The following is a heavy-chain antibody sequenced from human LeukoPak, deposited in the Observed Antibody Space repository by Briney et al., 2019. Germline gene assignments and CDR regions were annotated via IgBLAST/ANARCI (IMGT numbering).Heavy chain of an antibody. D-gene: IGHD5-18*01. J-gene: IGHJ4*02. CDR2: INTNTRNP. Sequence: ASVKVSCKASGYTFTSYAMNWVRQAPGQGLEWMGWINTNTRNPTYAQGFTGRFVFSLDTSVSTAYLQISSLKAEDTAVYYCARESGEGYSYGYDYWGQGTLVTVSS. V-gene: IGHV7-4-1*02. CDR3: ARESGEGYSYGYDY. CDR1: GYTFTSYA.